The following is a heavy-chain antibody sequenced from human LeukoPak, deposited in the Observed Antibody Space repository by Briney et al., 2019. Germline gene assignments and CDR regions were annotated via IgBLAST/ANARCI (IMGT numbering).Heavy chain of an antibody. CDR3: TTADSEMATNAH. CDR2: IKSKNDGGTT. D-gene: IGHD5-24*01. V-gene: IGHV3-15*01. CDR1: GFTFGNAW. Sequence: GGSLRLSCAASGFTFGNAWMSWVRQAPGKGLEWVGRIKSKNDGGTTGYAAPVKGRFTISRDDSKNTLYLRMNSLKIEDTAVYYCTTADSEMATNAHWGQGTLVTVSS. J-gene: IGHJ4*02.